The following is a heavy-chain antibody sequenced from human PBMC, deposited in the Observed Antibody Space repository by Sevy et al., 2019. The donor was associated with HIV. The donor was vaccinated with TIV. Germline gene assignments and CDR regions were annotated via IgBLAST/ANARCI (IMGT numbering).Heavy chain of an antibody. CDR3: AGGYVWGSYRYYYFDY. D-gene: IGHD3-16*02. J-gene: IGHJ4*02. CDR2: IYYSGST. CDR1: GGSISSSSYY. V-gene: IGHV4-39*01. Sequence: SETLSLTCTVSGGSISSSSYYWGWIRQPPGKGLEWIGSIYYSGSTYYNPSLKRRVTISVDTSKNQFSLKLSSVTAADTAVYYCAGGYVWGSYRYYYFDYWGQGTLVTVSS.